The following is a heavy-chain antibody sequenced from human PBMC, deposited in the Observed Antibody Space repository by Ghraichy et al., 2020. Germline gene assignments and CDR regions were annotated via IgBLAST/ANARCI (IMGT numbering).Heavy chain of an antibody. CDR2: IKPDGSQK. CDR1: GFSFSNSW. CDR3: ARDGSGSWYPYLAY. V-gene: IGHV3-7*04. D-gene: IGHD6-13*01. Sequence: GGSLRLSCAASGFSFSNSWMSWVRQAPGRGLEWVANIKPDGSQKYYVDSVKGRITISRDNAKNSLFLQMNSLRAEDTAVYYCARDGSGSWYPYLAYWGQGTQVTVST. J-gene: IGHJ4*02.